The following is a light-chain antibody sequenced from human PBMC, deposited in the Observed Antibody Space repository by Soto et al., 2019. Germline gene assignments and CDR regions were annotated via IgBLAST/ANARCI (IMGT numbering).Light chain of an antibody. J-gene: IGKJ5*01. CDR3: QQRSNWPFIT. CDR2: DAS. V-gene: IGKV3-11*01. CDR1: QSVSSN. Sequence: EIVMTQSPATLSVSPGERATLSCRASQSVSSNLAWYQQKPGQAPRLLVNDASNRATGLPARFSGSGSGTDFTLTISSLEPEDFAVYYCQQRSNWPFITFGQGTRLEIK.